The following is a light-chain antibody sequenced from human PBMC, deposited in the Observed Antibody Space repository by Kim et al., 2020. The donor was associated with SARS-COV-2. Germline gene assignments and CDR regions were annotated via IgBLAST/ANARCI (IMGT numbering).Light chain of an antibody. CDR1: QGISSY. Sequence: DIQLTQSPSFLSASVGDRVTITCRASQGISSYLAWYQQKPGKAPELLIYAASTLQSGVPSRFSGSGSGTEFTLTISSLQPEDFATYYCQQLNTYPPEFTFGPGTKVDIK. V-gene: IGKV1-9*01. CDR3: QQLNTYPPEFT. CDR2: AAS. J-gene: IGKJ3*01.